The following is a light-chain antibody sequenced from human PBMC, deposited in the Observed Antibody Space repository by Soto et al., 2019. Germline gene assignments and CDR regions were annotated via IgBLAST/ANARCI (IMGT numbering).Light chain of an antibody. V-gene: IGLV7-46*01. J-gene: IGLJ1*01. Sequence: QSVVTQAPSLSVSPGGTVTLTCGSSTGAVTSGHYPYWFQQKPGQAPVTLIYHTSDKHSWTPARFSGSLLGGKAALTLSGAQPEDEAEYYCLLSYSGGRSYVFGTGTKVTVL. CDR1: TGAVTSGHY. CDR3: LLSYSGGRSYV. CDR2: HTS.